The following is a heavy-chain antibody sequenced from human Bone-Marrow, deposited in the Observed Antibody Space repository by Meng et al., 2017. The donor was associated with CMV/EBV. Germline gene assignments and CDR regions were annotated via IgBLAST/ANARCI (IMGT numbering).Heavy chain of an antibody. Sequence: GGSLRLSCAASGFTFSGAWMSWVRQAPGKGLEWVGRIKSKTDGGTPDYAAPVKGRFTISRDDSKNTLYLQMNSLRAEDTAVYYCARDHLAPDYDILTGSFDYWGQGTLVTVSS. CDR2: IKSKTDGGTP. J-gene: IGHJ4*02. D-gene: IGHD3-9*01. V-gene: IGHV3-15*01. CDR1: GFTFSGAW. CDR3: ARDHLAPDYDILTGSFDY.